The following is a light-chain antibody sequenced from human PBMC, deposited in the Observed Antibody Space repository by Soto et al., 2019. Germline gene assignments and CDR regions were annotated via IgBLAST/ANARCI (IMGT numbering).Light chain of an antibody. J-gene: IGLJ3*02. CDR3: SSYTSSSTLV. Sequence: QSALTQPASVSGSPGQSITISCTGTSSDIGGYNYVSWYQQHPGKAPKLMIYEVTNRPSGVSSRFSGSKSGNTASLTISALQLEVEDDYFCSSYTSSSTLVFGGGTKLTVL. CDR1: SSDIGGYNY. CDR2: EVT. V-gene: IGLV2-14*01.